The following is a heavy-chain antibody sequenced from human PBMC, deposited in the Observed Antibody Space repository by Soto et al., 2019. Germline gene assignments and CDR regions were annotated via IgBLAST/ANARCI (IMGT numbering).Heavy chain of an antibody. CDR3: AKDGYCSGGSCYPRWFDT. D-gene: IGHD2-15*01. CDR2: ISSSGSTI. Sequence: GGSLRLSCAASGFTFSDYYMSWIRQAPGKGLEWVSYISSSGSTIYYADSVKGRFTISRDNAKNTMYLQMNSLRAEDTAVYYCAKDGYCSGGSCYPRWFDTWGKGTLVTVSS. V-gene: IGHV3-11*01. CDR1: GFTFSDYY. J-gene: IGHJ5*02.